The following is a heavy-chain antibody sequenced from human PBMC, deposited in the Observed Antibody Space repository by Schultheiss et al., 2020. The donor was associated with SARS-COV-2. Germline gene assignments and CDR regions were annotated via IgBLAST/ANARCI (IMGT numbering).Heavy chain of an antibody. V-gene: IGHV4-59*12. Sequence: SETLSLTCAVYGGSFSGYYWSWIRQPPGKGLEWIGYIYYSGSTYYNPSLKSRVTISVDTSKNQFSLKLSSVTAADTAVYYCARDGSAGYDYWGQGTLVTVSS. CDR1: GGSFSGYY. CDR2: IYYSGST. J-gene: IGHJ4*02. D-gene: IGHD6-25*01. CDR3: ARDGSAGYDY.